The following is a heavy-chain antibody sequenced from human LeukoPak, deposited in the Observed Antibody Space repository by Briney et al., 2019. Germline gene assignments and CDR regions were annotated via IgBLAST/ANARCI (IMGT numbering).Heavy chain of an antibody. D-gene: IGHD2-2*01. V-gene: IGHV4-4*07. Sequence: PETLSLTCTVSGDSISSYYWSWIRQPAGQGLEWIGRIHPSGSTNYNPSLKSRVTLSVDTSKNQFSLKLSSVTAADTAVYYCARAHQGLSMDVWGQGTTVTVSS. CDR3: ARAHQGLSMDV. CDR2: IHPSGST. J-gene: IGHJ6*02. CDR1: GDSISSYY.